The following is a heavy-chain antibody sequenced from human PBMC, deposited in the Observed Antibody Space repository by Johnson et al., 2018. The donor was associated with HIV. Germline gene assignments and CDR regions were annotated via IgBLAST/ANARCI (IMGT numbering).Heavy chain of an antibody. D-gene: IGHD3-3*01. CDR3: AREFARFLEWFQTDGRAFDI. CDR1: GFTFSSYA. CDR2: ISYDGSNK. J-gene: IGHJ3*02. V-gene: IGHV3-30*04. Sequence: QVQLVESGGGVVQPGRSLRLSCAVSGFTFSSYAMHWVRQAPGKGLEWVALISYDGSNKYFADSVQGRFTISRDNSKNTLYLQMNSLRAEDTAVYYCAREFARFLEWFQTDGRAFDIWGQGTMVTVSS.